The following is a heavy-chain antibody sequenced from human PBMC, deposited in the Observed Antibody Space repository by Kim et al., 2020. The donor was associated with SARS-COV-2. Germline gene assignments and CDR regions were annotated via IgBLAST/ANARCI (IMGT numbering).Heavy chain of an antibody. Sequence: SVKVSCKASGGTFSSYAISWVRQAPGQGLEWMGGIIPIFGTANYAQKFQGRVTITADESTSTAYMELSSLRSEDTAVYYCARASFSFTAVTTYWYFDLWGRGTLVTVSS. V-gene: IGHV1-69*13. CDR3: ARASFSFTAVTTYWYFDL. CDR2: IIPIFGTA. J-gene: IGHJ2*01. CDR1: GGTFSSYA. D-gene: IGHD4-17*01.